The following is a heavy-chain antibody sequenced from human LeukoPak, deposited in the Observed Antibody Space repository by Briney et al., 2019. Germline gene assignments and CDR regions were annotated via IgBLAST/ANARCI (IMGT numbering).Heavy chain of an antibody. CDR2: IYHSGST. CDR3: ARPGTSSSHYSGNDWFDP. V-gene: IGHV4-30-2*01. J-gene: IGHJ5*02. CDR1: GGSISSVGYY. Sequence: SETLSLTCTVSGGSISSVGYYWSWIRQPPGKGLEWIGYIYHSGSTYYNPSLKSRVTISVDRSKNQFSLKLSSVTAADTAVYYCARPGTSSSHYSGNDWFDPWGQGTLVTVSS. D-gene: IGHD1-20*01.